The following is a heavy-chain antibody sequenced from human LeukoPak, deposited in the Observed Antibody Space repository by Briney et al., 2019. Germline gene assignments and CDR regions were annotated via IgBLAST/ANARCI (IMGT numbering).Heavy chain of an antibody. CDR3: ARGVGGVQH. CDR1: GGSISSHY. V-gene: IGHV4-59*11. Sequence: SETLSPTCTVSGGSISSHYWSWIRQPPGKELEWIGYIYYGGSTNYNPSLKSRVTISVDTSKNQFSLKLSSVTAADTAVYYCARGVGGVQHWGQGTLVTVSS. D-gene: IGHD1-26*01. J-gene: IGHJ1*01. CDR2: IYYGGST.